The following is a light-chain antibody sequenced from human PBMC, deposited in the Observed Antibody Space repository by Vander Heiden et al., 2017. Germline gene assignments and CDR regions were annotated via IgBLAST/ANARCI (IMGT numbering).Light chain of an antibody. J-gene: IGKJ4*01. CDR1: QSISSY. Sequence: TQRPRPPSSLSASVGDRVTITCRASQSISSYLDWYQQKPGKAPKLLMYAASSLESGVPSRFSGSGSGTDFTLTISSLQPEDFATYYCQQCYSTPRTFGGGTRLEIK. CDR2: AAS. V-gene: IGKV1-39*01. CDR3: QQCYSTPRT.